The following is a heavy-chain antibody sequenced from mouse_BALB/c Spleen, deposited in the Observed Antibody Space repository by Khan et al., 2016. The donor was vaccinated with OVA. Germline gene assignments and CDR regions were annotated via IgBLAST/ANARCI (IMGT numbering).Heavy chain of an antibody. CDR2: INPSNGYT. D-gene: IGHD2-14*01. J-gene: IGHJ3*01. V-gene: IGHV1-4*01. CDR3: VRDGVYHRNDGWFAY. CDR1: GYTFTSYT. Sequence: QVQLKESGAELARPGASVKMSCKASGYTFTSYTIHWIKLRPGQGLEWIGYINPSNGYTNYNQKFRDKATLTADKSSTTAYMQLSSLTSDDSAVYICVRDGVYHRNDGWFAYWGQGTLVTVSA.